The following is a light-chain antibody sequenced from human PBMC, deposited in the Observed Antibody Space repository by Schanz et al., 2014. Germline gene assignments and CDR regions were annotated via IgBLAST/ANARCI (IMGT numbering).Light chain of an antibody. J-gene: IGLJ2*01. CDR1: SSDVGGYNY. Sequence: QSALTQPPSASGSPGQSVTISCTGTSSDVGGYNYVSWYQHHPGKVPKLMIYDVSNRPSGVSDRFSGSKSGNTASLTISGLQAEDEADYYCSSYTSSSTLVFGGGTKLTVL. CDR3: SSYTSSSTLV. V-gene: IGLV2-14*03. CDR2: DVS.